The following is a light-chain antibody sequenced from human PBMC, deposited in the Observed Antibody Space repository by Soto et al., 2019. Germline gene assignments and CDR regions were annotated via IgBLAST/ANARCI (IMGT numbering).Light chain of an antibody. V-gene: IGKV3-15*01. CDR1: QSVSSN. CDR3: QQYNDWPLT. CDR2: GAS. Sequence: EIVMTPSPATLSVSPGERATLSCRASQSVSSNLAWYQQKPGQAPRLLIYGASTRATGIPARFSGSGSGTEFTLTISSLQSEDLALYYCQQYNDWPLTFGQGTKVDIK. J-gene: IGKJ1*01.